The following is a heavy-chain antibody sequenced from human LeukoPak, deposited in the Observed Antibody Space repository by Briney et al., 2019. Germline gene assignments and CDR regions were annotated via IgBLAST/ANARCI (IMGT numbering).Heavy chain of an antibody. CDR2: INWNGGST. V-gene: IGHV3-20*04. CDR1: GFTFSSYA. D-gene: IGHD6-13*01. CDR3: ARGGQQMYYFDY. J-gene: IGHJ4*02. Sequence: GGSLRLSCAASGFTFSSYAMSWVRQAPGKGLEWVSGINWNGGSTGYADSVKGRFTISRDNAKNSLYLQMNSLRAEDTALYYWARGGQQMYYFDYWGQGTLVTVSS.